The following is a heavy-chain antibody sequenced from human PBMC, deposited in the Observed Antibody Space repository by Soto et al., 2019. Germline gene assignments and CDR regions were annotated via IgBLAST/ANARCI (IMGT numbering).Heavy chain of an antibody. V-gene: IGHV1-58*01. J-gene: IGHJ4*02. CDR2: IAVGSGYT. D-gene: IGHD2-8*01. Sequence: GASVKVSCKASGFTFTSSAFQWVRQARGQRLEWIGWIAVGSGYTNYAQRFQDRVTLTRDMSTATTYMELSRLTSEDTAIYYCAEHETAWQQMVPSDYWGQGTLVTVSS. CDR1: GFTFTSSA. CDR3: AEHETAWQQMVPSDY.